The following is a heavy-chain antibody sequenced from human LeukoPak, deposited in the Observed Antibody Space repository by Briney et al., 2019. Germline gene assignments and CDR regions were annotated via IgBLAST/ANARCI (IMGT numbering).Heavy chain of an antibody. D-gene: IGHD3-10*01. CDR3: ARGGSPSDY. J-gene: IGHJ4*02. CDR2: ISSSSSYI. V-gene: IGHV3-21*01. Sequence: GGPLRLSCAASGFTFSSHSMNWVRQAPGKGLEWVSSISSSSSYIYYADPVKGRFTISRDNAKNSLYLQMNSLRAEDTAVYYCARGGSPSDYWGQGTLVTVSS. CDR1: GFTFSSHS.